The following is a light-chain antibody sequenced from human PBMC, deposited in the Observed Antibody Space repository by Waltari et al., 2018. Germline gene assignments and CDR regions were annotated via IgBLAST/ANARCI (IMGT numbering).Light chain of an antibody. V-gene: IGKV1-39*01. J-gene: IGKJ3*01. CDR3: QQSYSSPFT. CDR2: SAS. Sequence: IQLTQSPSSLYASVGDRVTITCRASQSIASYLNWYQQKPGKAPKFLIYSASSLQSGAPSRFSGSRSGTDVTLTINSLQPGDFAVYDCQQSYSSPFTFGPGTRVDIK. CDR1: QSIASY.